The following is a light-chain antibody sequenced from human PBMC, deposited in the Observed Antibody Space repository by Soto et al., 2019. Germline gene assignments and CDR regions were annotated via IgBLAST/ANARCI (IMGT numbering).Light chain of an antibody. CDR1: QAISSN. CDR2: GAS. J-gene: IGKJ4*01. CDR3: QQLRMYPST. Sequence: EIVMTQSPATLSVSRGERATLSCRANQAISSNLAWYQQKPGQAPRLLIYGASTRATGIPDRFSGSGSGTEFTLTISSLQSEDFATYYCQQLRMYPSTFGGGTKVEIK. V-gene: IGKV3-15*01.